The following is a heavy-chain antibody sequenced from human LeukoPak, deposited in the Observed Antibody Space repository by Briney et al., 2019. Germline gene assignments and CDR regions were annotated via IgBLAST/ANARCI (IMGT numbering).Heavy chain of an antibody. J-gene: IGHJ4*02. CDR1: GYTFTGYY. Sequence: ASVKVSCKASGYTFTGYYMHWVRQAPGQGLEWMGRINPNSGGTNYAQKFQGRVTMTRDTSISAAYMELSRLRSDDTAVYYCARLGIAAAGAFRDYWGQGTLVTVSS. V-gene: IGHV1-2*06. CDR2: INPNSGGT. CDR3: ARLGIAAAGAFRDY. D-gene: IGHD6-13*01.